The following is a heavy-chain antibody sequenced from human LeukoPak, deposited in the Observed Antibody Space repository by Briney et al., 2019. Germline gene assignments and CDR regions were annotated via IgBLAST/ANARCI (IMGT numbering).Heavy chain of an antibody. CDR2: IYYSGST. D-gene: IGHD3-3*01. Sequence: PSETLSLTCTVSGGSSSGYYWGWIRQPPGKGLEWIGSIYYSGSTYYNPSLKSRVTISVDTSKNQFSLKLSSVTAADTAVYYCARVSYDFWSRYYYYMDVWGKGTTVTVSS. J-gene: IGHJ6*03. CDR1: GGSSSGYY. V-gene: IGHV4-39*07. CDR3: ARVSYDFWSRYYYYMDV.